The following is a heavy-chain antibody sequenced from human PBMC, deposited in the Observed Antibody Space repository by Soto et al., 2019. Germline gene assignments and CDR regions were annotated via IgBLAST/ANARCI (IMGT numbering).Heavy chain of an antibody. CDR1: GYTFTGYY. CDR2: INPNSGGT. Sequence: ASVKVSCKASGYTFTGYYMHWVRQAPGQRLEWMGWINPNSGGTNYAQKFQGWVTMTRDTSVSTAYMELSRLRSDDTAVYYCARDTGRNIWGSYRSTYYFDYWGQGTLVTVSS. J-gene: IGHJ4*02. V-gene: IGHV1-2*04. D-gene: IGHD3-16*02. CDR3: ARDTGRNIWGSYRSTYYFDY.